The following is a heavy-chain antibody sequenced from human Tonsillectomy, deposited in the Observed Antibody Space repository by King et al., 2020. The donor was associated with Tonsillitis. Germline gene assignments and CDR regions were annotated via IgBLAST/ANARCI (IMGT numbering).Heavy chain of an antibody. Sequence: VQLVESGGGVVQPGRSLRLSCAASGFTFSSYGMHWVRQAPGKGLEWVAVIWYDGSNKYYADSVKGRFTISRDNSKNTLYLQMNSLRAEDTAVYYCARDLSPELRYFDHWGQGTLVTVSS. D-gene: IGHD3-9*01. J-gene: IGHJ4*02. V-gene: IGHV3-33*08. CDR1: GFTFSSYG. CDR3: ARDLSPELRYFDH. CDR2: IWYDGSNK.